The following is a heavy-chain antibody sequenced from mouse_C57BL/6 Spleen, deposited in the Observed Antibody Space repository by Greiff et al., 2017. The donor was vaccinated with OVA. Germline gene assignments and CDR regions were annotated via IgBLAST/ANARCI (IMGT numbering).Heavy chain of an antibody. CDR1: GYAFSSSW. CDR3: ANDYYSRYGDY. J-gene: IGHJ4*01. CDR2: IYPGDGDT. D-gene: IGHD2-3*01. V-gene: IGHV1-82*01. Sequence: QVQLQQSGPELVKPGASVKISCKASGYAFSSSWMNWVKQRPGKGLEWIGRIYPGDGDTNYNGKFKGKATLTADKSSSTAYMQLSSLTSEDSAVYFCANDYYSRYGDYWGQGTSVTVSS.